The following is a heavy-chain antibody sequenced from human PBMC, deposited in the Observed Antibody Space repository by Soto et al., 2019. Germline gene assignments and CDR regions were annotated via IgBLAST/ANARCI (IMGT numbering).Heavy chain of an antibody. D-gene: IGHD2-2*01. Sequence: PGESLKISCTASGYSFTNYWIGWVRQMPGKGREWMGIIYPGDSDTRYSPSFQGQVTISADKSTSTAYLLWSSLKASDTAIYFCARIYCTTTTCDSWFDPWGQGTLVTVSS. CDR2: IYPGDSDT. V-gene: IGHV5-51*01. CDR1: GYSFTNYW. J-gene: IGHJ5*02. CDR3: ARIYCTTTTCDSWFDP.